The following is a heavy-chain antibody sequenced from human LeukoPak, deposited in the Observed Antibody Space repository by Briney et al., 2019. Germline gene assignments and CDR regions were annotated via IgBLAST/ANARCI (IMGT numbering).Heavy chain of an antibody. CDR1: GFTFSSYA. CDR2: IKQDGSEK. CDR3: ARERYYYDSSGYLHYYYYYYMDV. D-gene: IGHD3-22*01. Sequence: GGSLRLSCAASGFTFSSYAMSWVRQAPGKGLEWVANIKQDGSEKYYVDSVKGRFTISRDNAKNSLYLQMNSLRAEDTAVYYCARERYYYDSSGYLHYYYYYYMDVWGKGTTVTVSS. V-gene: IGHV3-7*01. J-gene: IGHJ6*03.